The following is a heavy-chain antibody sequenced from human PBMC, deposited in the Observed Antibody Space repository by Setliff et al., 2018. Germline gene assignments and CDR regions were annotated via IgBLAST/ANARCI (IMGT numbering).Heavy chain of an antibody. CDR2: IYYSGST. D-gene: IGHD3-10*01. J-gene: IGHJ5*02. V-gene: IGHV4-39*07. Sequence: PSETLSLTCTVSGGSISSSSYYWGWIRQPPGKGLEWIGSIYYSGSTYYNPSLNSRGTISVDTSRDQFSLRLSSVTAADTAVYYCARDVRYYYGSGSYYNDWFDPWGQGTLVTVSS. CDR3: ARDVRYYYGSGSYYNDWFDP. CDR1: GGSISSSSYY.